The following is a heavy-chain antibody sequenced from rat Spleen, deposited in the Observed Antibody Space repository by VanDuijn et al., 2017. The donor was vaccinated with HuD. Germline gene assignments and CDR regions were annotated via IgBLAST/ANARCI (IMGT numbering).Heavy chain of an antibody. J-gene: IGHJ2*01. Sequence: EVQLVESGGGLVQPGRSMKLSCAASGFTFSDYNMAWVRQAPKKGLEWVATINYDGSNTYYRDSVKGRFTISRDNARSILYLQMDSLGSEDTATYYCATQGITAPHFDYWGQGVMVTVSS. CDR3: ATQGITAPHFDY. CDR2: INYDGSNT. V-gene: IGHV5-7*01. CDR1: GFTFSDYN. D-gene: IGHD1-4*01.